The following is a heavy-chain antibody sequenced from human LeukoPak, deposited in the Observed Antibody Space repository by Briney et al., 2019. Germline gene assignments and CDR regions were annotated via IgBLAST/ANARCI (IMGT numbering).Heavy chain of an antibody. D-gene: IGHD1-26*01. Sequence: PGGSLRLSCAASGFTFSDYYMSWIRQAPGKGLEWVSYISSSGSDTKYADSVKGRFTISRDNAKNSLYLQMNSLRAEDTAVYYCARDRLWEVGATPYFAYWGQGTLVTVSS. J-gene: IGHJ4*02. V-gene: IGHV3-11*05. CDR1: GFTFSDYY. CDR3: ARDRLWEVGATPYFAY. CDR2: ISSSGSDT.